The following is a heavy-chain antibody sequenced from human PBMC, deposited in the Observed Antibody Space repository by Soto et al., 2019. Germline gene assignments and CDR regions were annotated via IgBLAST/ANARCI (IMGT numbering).Heavy chain of an antibody. J-gene: IGHJ3*02. CDR2: TYYRSKLYN. V-gene: IGHV6-1*01. CDR1: GDNVSSNNIA. D-gene: IGHD3-10*01. CDR3: DRERDGDFGRGAFAI. Sequence: SQILSRTCAISGDNVSSNNIACNWIRQAPSRGLEWLGRTYYRSKLYNDYEVSVKSRITIHPDTSKKQFSLQLNSVTPEETAIYYCDRERDGDFGRGAFAIGGQGTMVTVSS.